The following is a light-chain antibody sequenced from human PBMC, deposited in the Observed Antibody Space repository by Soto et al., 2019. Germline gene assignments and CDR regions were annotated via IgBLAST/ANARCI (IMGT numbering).Light chain of an antibody. CDR1: QDIGNF. V-gene: IGKV1-27*01. J-gene: IGKJ4*01. CDR3: QKCKVAPFT. CDR2: AAS. Sequence: DIHMTQSPSSLSAFLGDRVTITCRASQDIGNFLAWYQQKPGKVPKLLIYAASTLQSGVPSRFSGSGSGTDFTLTISSLQPEDVATYYCQKCKVAPFTFGGGTKVDIK.